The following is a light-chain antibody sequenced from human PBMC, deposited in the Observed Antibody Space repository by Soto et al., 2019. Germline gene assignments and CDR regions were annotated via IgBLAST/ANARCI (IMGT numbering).Light chain of an antibody. CDR3: QRYGSSPLFT. Sequence: EIVLTQSPGTLSLSPGERATLSCRASQSVSSSYLAWYQQKPGQAPRLLIYGASGRATGIPDRFSGSGSGTDFTLTISRLKPEDVAVYYCQRYGSSPLFTFGPGTKVDIK. CDR1: QSVSSSY. V-gene: IGKV3-20*01. J-gene: IGKJ3*01. CDR2: GAS.